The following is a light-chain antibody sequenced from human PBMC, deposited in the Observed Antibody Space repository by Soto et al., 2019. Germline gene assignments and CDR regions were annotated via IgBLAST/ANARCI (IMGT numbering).Light chain of an antibody. Sequence: DIQMTQSPSSLSASVGDRVTITCRASQSVNSYLNWYQQKPAKAPKLLIYAASCLQSGVPSRFSGSGSGTDFTLTISSLQPEDLATDYCRQSYCSPLSTFGPGTKLEIK. CDR2: AAS. V-gene: IGKV1-39*01. CDR3: RQSYCSPLST. CDR1: QSVNSY. J-gene: IGKJ2*01.